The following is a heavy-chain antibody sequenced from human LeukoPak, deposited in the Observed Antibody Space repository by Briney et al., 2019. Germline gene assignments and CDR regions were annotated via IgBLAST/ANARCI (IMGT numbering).Heavy chain of an antibody. Sequence: SVNVSCKASGGTFCSYAISWVRQAPGQGLEWMGGIIPIFGTANYAQKFQGRVTITADESTGTAYMELSSLRSEDTAVYYCARGGHYGDPFDYWGQGTLVTVSS. CDR2: IIPIFGTA. CDR1: GGTFCSYA. J-gene: IGHJ4*02. V-gene: IGHV1-69*13. D-gene: IGHD4-17*01. CDR3: ARGGHYGDPFDY.